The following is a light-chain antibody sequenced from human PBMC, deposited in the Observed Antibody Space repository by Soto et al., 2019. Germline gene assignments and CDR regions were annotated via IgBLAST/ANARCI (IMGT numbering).Light chain of an antibody. J-gene: IGKJ5*01. CDR1: QSLLHITGETF. CDR2: EVS. CDR3: MQSTQLPPT. V-gene: IGKV2D-29*02. Sequence: DVVVTQTPLSLSVAPGQPASISCKSRQSLLHITGETFLFWYLQKPGQSPQLLIYEVSTRVSGVPDRFSGSGSGTDFTLEISRVETDDVGIYYCMQSTQLPPTFGQGTRLEIK.